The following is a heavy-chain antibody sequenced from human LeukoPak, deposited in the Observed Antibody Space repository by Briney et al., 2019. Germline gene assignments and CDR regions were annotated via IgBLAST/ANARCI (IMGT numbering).Heavy chain of an antibody. J-gene: IGHJ4*02. CDR1: GGSISSYY. V-gene: IGHV4-59*01. CDR3: ARRGITYSTSFFDY. CDR2: IYYGGST. Sequence: SETLSLTCTVSGGSISSYYWSWIRQPPGKGLEWIGYIYYGGSTNYNPSLKSRVTISVDTSKNQFSLKLSFVTAADTAVYFCARRGITYSTSFFDYWGQGTRVTVSS. D-gene: IGHD2/OR15-2a*01.